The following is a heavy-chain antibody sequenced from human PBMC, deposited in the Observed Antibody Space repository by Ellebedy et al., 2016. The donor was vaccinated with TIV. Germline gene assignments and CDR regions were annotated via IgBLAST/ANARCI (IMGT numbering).Heavy chain of an antibody. CDR2: IYYSGST. CDR1: GGSISSGDYY. Sequence: MPSEILSLTCTVSGGSISSGDYYWSWIRQPPGKGLEWIGYIYYSGSTYYNPSLKSRVTISVDASKNQFSLKLSSVTAADTAVYYCAREGYSYGFDYWGQGTLVTVPS. J-gene: IGHJ4*02. CDR3: AREGYSYGFDY. V-gene: IGHV4-30-4*01. D-gene: IGHD5-18*01.